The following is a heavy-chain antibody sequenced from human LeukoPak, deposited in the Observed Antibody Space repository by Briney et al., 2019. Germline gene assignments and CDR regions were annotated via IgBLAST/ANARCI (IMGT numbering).Heavy chain of an antibody. CDR2: ISYDGSKK. Sequence: GGPLRLSCVVSGFTFSNYGMHWVRQAPGKGLEWVAVISYDGSKKYYADSVKGRFTISRDNSKNTLYLQMNSLRAEDTAVYYCAKDRYSSNWYYFEYWGQGTLVTVSS. J-gene: IGHJ4*02. CDR3: AKDRYSSNWYYFEY. D-gene: IGHD6-13*01. V-gene: IGHV3-30*18. CDR1: GFTFSNYG.